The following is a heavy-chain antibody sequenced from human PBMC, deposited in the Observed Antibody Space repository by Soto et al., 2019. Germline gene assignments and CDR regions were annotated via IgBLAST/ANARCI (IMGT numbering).Heavy chain of an antibody. J-gene: IGHJ3*02. D-gene: IGHD3-22*01. Sequence: GGSLRLSCAASGFTFSSYAMSWVRQAPGKGLEWVSAISGSGGSTYYADSVKGRFTISRDNSKNTLYLQMNSLRAEDTAVYYCAKSITMIVVVITTGIYDAFDIWGQGTMVTVSS. CDR1: GFTFSSYA. V-gene: IGHV3-23*01. CDR3: AKSITMIVVVITTGIYDAFDI. CDR2: ISGSGGST.